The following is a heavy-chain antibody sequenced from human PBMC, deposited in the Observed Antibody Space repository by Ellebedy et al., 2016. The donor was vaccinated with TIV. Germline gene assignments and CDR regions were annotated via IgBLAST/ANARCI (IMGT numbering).Heavy chain of an antibody. CDR1: GFTFSSYA. D-gene: IGHD3-10*01. V-gene: IGHV3-23*01. J-gene: IGHJ4*02. Sequence: GESLKISCAASGFTFSSYAMSWVRQAPGKGLEWVSAISGSGGSTYYADSVKGRFTISRDNSKNTLYLQMNSLRAEDTAVYYCARDLYRITMVRGVLDYWGQGTLVTVSS. CDR3: ARDLYRITMVRGVLDY. CDR2: ISGSGGST.